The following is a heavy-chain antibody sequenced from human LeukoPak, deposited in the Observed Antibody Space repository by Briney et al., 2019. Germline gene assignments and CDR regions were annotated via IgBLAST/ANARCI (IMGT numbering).Heavy chain of an antibody. CDR2: ISAYNGNT. CDR1: GYTFTSYG. CDR3: ARDCSGGSCYFSVDP. V-gene: IGHV1-18*01. D-gene: IGHD2-15*01. Sequence: ASVKVSCKASGYTFTSYGISWVRQAPGQGLEWMGWISAYNGNTNYAQKLQGRVTMTTDTSTSTAYMELRSLRSDDTAVYYCARDCSGGSCYFSVDPSGQGTLVTVSS. J-gene: IGHJ5*02.